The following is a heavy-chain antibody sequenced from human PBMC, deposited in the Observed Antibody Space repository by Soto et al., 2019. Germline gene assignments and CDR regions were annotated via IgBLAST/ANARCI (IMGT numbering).Heavy chain of an antibody. Sequence: QVQLVQSGAEVKKPGASVKVSCKASGYTFTSYGISWVRQAPGQGLEWMGWISAYNGNTNYAQKLKGRVTMTTDTTTSRAYMELRSLRSDDRAGYYGARERAGSSGYRYCDLWGRGTLVTVSS. CDR2: ISAYNGNT. CDR3: ARERAGSSGYRYCDL. D-gene: IGHD3-22*01. CDR1: GYTFTSYG. J-gene: IGHJ2*01. V-gene: IGHV1-18*04.